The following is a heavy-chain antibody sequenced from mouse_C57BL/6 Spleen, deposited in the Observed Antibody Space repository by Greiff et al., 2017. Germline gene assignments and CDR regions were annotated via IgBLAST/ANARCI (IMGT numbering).Heavy chain of an antibody. D-gene: IGHD1-1*01. CDR2: IDPETGGT. CDR1: GYTFTDYE. Sequence: QVHVKPSGAELVRPGASVTLSCKASGYTFTDYEMHWVKQTPVHGLEWIGAIDPETGGTAYNQKFKGKAILTADKSSSTAYMELRSLTSEDSAVYYCTRKGVTTVVGYFDYWGQGTTLTVSS. J-gene: IGHJ2*01. V-gene: IGHV1-15*01. CDR3: TRKGVTTVVGYFDY.